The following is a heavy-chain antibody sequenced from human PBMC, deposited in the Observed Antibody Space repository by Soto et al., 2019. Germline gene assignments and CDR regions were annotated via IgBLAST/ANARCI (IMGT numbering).Heavy chain of an antibody. CDR3: AKDSGRYSSSSYRGWVGDY. V-gene: IGHV3-23*01. J-gene: IGHJ4*02. CDR1: GFTFSSYA. D-gene: IGHD6-6*01. CDR2: ISGSGGST. Sequence: EVQLLESGGGLVQPGGSLRLSCAASGFTFSSYAMSWVRQAPGKGLEWVSAISGSGGSTYYADSVKGRFNISRDNSKNTLYLQMNSLRAEDTAVYYCAKDSGRYSSSSYRGWVGDYWGQGTLVTVSS.